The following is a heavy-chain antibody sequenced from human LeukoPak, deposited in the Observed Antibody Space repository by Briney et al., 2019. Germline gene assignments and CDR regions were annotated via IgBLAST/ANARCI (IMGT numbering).Heavy chain of an antibody. D-gene: IGHD3-3*01. Sequence: GASVKVSCKVSGYTLTELSMHWVRQAPGKGLEWKGGFDPEDGETIYAQKFQGRVTMTEDTSTDTAYMELSSLRSEDTAVYYCATPYTIFGVVTPYDAFDIWGQGTMVTVSS. CDR1: GYTLTELS. J-gene: IGHJ3*02. CDR3: ATPYTIFGVVTPYDAFDI. V-gene: IGHV1-24*01. CDR2: FDPEDGET.